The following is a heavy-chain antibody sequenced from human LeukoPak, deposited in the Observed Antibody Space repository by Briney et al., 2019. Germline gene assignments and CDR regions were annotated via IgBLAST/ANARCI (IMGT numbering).Heavy chain of an antibody. CDR1: GFTFSSYA. V-gene: IGHV3-23*01. D-gene: IGHD6-6*01. CDR2: ISGSGGTT. J-gene: IGHJ4*02. CDR3: ARPLSGYSSSLAY. Sequence: GGSLRLSCAASGFTFSSYAMSWVRQAPGKGLEWVSVISGSGGTTYYADSVKGRFTISRDNAKNTLYLQMNSLRAEDTAVYYCARPLSGYSSSLAYWGQGTLVTVSS.